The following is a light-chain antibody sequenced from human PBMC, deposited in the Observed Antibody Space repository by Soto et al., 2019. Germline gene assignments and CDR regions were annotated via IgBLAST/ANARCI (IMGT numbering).Light chain of an antibody. CDR1: QTIGSTY. CDR3: QQTNSFPRT. CDR2: GAS. J-gene: IGKJ1*01. V-gene: IGKV3-20*01. Sequence: EIVLTQSPGTLSLSPGERSTLSCRSSQTIGSTYLAWYQQNPGQAPRLLIYGASSRATGIPDRFSGSGSGTDFTLTINSLQPEDIATYYCQQTNSFPRTFGQGTKVDIK.